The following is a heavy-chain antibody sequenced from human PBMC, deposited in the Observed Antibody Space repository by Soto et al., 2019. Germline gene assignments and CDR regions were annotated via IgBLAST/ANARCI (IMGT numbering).Heavy chain of an antibody. Sequence: SETLSLTCTVSGGSISSGGYYWSWIRQHPGKGLEWIGYIYYSGSTYYNPSLKSRVTISVDTSKNQFSLKLSSVTAADTAVYSCARLGYYDSSGYYYYRTRFDYWGQGTLVTVSS. CDR3: ARLGYYDSSGYYYYRTRFDY. CDR2: IYYSGST. J-gene: IGHJ4*02. CDR1: GGSISSGGYY. V-gene: IGHV4-31*03. D-gene: IGHD3-22*01.